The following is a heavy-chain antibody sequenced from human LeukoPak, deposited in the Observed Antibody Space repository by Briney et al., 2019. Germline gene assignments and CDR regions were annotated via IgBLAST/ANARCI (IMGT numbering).Heavy chain of an antibody. D-gene: IGHD3/OR15-3a*01. Sequence: RPSETLSLTCAVYGGSFSGYYWSWIRQPPGKWLEWIGEINHSGSTNYNPSLKSRVTISVDTSKNQFSLKLSSVTAADTAVYYCARGRRGLKSFDYWGQGTLVTVSS. V-gene: IGHV4-34*01. CDR3: ARGRRGLKSFDY. CDR1: GGSFSGYY. J-gene: IGHJ4*02. CDR2: INHSGST.